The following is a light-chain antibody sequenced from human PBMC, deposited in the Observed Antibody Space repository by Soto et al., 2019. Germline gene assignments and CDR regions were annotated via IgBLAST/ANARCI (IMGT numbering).Light chain of an antibody. Sequence: DIQMTQSPSTLSASVGDRVTITCRASQSINNRLVWYQQKPGIAPKLLIYNASSLESGVPSRFSGSGSGTEFTLTISSLQPEDFTPYSCQQYNSYPWTFAPGTEVEI. CDR2: NAS. J-gene: IGKJ1*01. CDR1: QSINNR. V-gene: IGKV1-5*03. CDR3: QQYNSYPWT.